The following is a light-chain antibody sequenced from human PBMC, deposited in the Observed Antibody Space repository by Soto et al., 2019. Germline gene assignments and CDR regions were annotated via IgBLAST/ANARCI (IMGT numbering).Light chain of an antibody. CDR1: QSVSRF. CDR3: QQRSNWPPEFT. V-gene: IGKV3-11*01. J-gene: IGKJ3*01. Sequence: EIVLTQSPATLSLSPGERATLSCRASQSVSRFLAWYQQKPGQAPRLLIYEASNRATGIPARFSGSGSGTDFTLTISSLEPEDFAVYYCQQRSNWPPEFTFGPGTKVDIK. CDR2: EAS.